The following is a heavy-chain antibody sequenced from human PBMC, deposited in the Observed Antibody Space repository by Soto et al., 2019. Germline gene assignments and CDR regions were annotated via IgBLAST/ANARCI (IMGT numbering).Heavy chain of an antibody. CDR2: TYYRSKWYN. CDR3: ARAGLRIVVVPAAMRYYYYGMDV. J-gene: IGHJ6*02. V-gene: IGHV6-1*01. CDR1: GDSVSSNSAA. Sequence: SQTLSLTCAISGDSVSSNSAAWNWIRQSPSRGLEWLGRTYYRSKWYNDYAVSVKSRITINPNTSKNQFSLQLNSVTPEDTAVYYCARAGLRIVVVPAAMRYYYYGMDVWGQGTTVTVSS. D-gene: IGHD2-2*01.